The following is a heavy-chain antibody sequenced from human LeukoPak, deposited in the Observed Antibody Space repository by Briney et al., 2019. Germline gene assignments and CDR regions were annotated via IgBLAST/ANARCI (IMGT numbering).Heavy chain of an antibody. J-gene: IGHJ6*02. CDR1: GFTFSSYG. CDR3: ARGSDSRVYYYGMDV. Sequence: GSLRLSCAASGFTFSSYGMHWVRQAPGEGLEWVAVIWYDGSNKYYADSVKGRFTISRDNSKNTLYLQMNSLRAEDTAVYYCARGSDSRVYYYGMDVWGQGTTVTVSS. CDR2: IWYDGSNK. D-gene: IGHD1-26*01. V-gene: IGHV3-33*01.